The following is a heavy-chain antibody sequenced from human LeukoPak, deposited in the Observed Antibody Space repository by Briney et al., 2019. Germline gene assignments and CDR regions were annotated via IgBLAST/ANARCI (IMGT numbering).Heavy chain of an antibody. J-gene: IGHJ4*02. Sequence: GGSLRLSCAASGFTVSSNYMSWVRQAPGKGPEWVSVIYSGGSTYYADSVKGRFTISRDNSKNTLYLQMNSLRAEDTAVYYCARDGGDYGDYSALDYWGQGTLVTVSS. V-gene: IGHV3-53*01. CDR1: GFTVSSNY. D-gene: IGHD4-17*01. CDR3: ARDGGDYGDYSALDY. CDR2: IYSGGST.